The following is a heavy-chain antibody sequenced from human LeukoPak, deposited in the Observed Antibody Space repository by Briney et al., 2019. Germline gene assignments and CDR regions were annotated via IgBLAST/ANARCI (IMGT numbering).Heavy chain of an antibody. D-gene: IGHD3-16*01. CDR2: ISAYNGNT. CDR1: GGTFSSYA. J-gene: IGHJ4*02. V-gene: IGHV1-18*01. CDR3: ASGNEVGVFDY. Sequence: ASVKVSCKASGGTFSSYAISWVRQAPGQGLEWMGWISAYNGNTNYAQKFQGRVTMTTDTSTSTAYMELRSLRSDDTAMYYCASGNEVGVFDYWGQGTLVTVSS.